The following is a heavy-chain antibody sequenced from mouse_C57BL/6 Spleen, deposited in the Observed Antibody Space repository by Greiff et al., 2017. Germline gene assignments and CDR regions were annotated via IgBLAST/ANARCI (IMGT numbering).Heavy chain of an antibody. Sequence: QVQLQQPVAELVRPGTSVKVSCKASGYAFTNYLIEWVKQRPGQGLEWIGVIDPGSGGTNYNEKFKGKDTLTAEKSSSTAYMQLSSLTSEDSAVYFCARRIYYECYYAMDYWGQGTSVTVSS. D-gene: IGHD2-4*01. J-gene: IGHJ4*01. V-gene: IGHV1-54*01. CDR3: ARRIYYECYYAMDY. CDR2: IDPGSGGT. CDR1: GYAFTNYL.